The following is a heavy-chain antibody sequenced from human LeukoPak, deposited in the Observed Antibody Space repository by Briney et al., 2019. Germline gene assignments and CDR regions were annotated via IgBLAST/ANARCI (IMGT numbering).Heavy chain of an antibody. J-gene: IGHJ6*03. Sequence: GESLKISSKGSGYSFTSYWIGWVRQMPGKGLEWMGIIYPGDSDTRYSPSFQGQVTISADKSISTAYLQWSSLKASDTAMYYCARTTARVVVVVGYYYMDVWGKGTTVTVSS. V-gene: IGHV5-51*01. CDR2: IYPGDSDT. CDR1: GYSFTSYW. CDR3: ARTTARVVVVVGYYYMDV. D-gene: IGHD2-15*01.